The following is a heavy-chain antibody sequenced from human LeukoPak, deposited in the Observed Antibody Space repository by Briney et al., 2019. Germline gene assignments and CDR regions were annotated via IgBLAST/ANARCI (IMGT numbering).Heavy chain of an antibody. D-gene: IGHD3-22*01. V-gene: IGHV4-59*12. CDR3: ARDSRSSAVSGGFDY. Sequence: SETLSLTCTVSGGSISSYYWSWIRQPPGKGLEWIGYIYYSGSTNYNPSLKSRVTISVDTSKNQFSLKLSSVTAADTAVYYCARDSRSSAVSGGFDYWGQGTLVTVSS. J-gene: IGHJ4*02. CDR1: GGSISSYY. CDR2: IYYSGST.